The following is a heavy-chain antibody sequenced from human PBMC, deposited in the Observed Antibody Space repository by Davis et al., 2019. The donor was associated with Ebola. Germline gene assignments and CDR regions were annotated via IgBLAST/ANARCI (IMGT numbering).Heavy chain of an antibody. V-gene: IGHV1-18*01. D-gene: IGHD1-1*01. Sequence: AASVKVSCKASGYTFTSYAMHWVRQAPGQRLEWMGWISTYNGNTNYAQKVQGRITMTTDTSTGTAYMELRSLRSDDTARYYCARDVRGITGPSEYWGQGTLVTVSS. CDR1: GYTFTSYA. J-gene: IGHJ4*02. CDR3: ARDVRGITGPSEY. CDR2: ISTYNGNT.